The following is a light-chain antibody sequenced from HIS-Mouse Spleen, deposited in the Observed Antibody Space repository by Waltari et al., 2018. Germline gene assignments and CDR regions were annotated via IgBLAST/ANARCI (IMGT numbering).Light chain of an antibody. CDR2: LGS. J-gene: IGKJ3*01. Sequence: DIVMTQSPLSLPVTPGEPASISCRSSQSPLHSNDYSYLDWYLQKPGQSPQLLIYLGSNRASGVPDRFSGSGSGTDFTLKISRVEAEDVGVYYCMQAIQTPFTFGPGTKVDIK. CDR1: QSPLHSNDYSY. V-gene: IGKV2-28*01. CDR3: MQAIQTPFT.